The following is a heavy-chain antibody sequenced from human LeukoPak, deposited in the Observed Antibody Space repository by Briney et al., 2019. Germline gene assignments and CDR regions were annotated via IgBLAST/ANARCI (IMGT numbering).Heavy chain of an antibody. D-gene: IGHD1-26*01. CDR2: IGTTGDT. CDR3: AKDSAWELLGH. Sequence: PGGSLRLSCEVSGFTFSSYDMHWVRQTTGKGLEWVSGIGTTGDTHYPDSVKGRFTVSRENAKNSLYLQMNSLRAEDTAVYYCAKDSAWELLGHWGQGTLVTVSS. CDR1: GFTFSSYD. V-gene: IGHV3-13*01. J-gene: IGHJ1*01.